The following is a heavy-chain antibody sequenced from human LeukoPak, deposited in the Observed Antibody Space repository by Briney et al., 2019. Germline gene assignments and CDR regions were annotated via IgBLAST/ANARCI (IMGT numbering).Heavy chain of an antibody. CDR3: ARDYWTSGSYSNYYGMDV. CDR2: IYTSGST. Sequence: PSETLSLTCTVSGGSISSYYWSWIRQPAGKGLEWIGRIYTSGSTNYNPSLKSRVTMSVDTSKNQFSLKLSSVTAADTAVYYCARDYWTSGSYSNYYGMDVWGQGTTVTVSS. J-gene: IGHJ6*02. D-gene: IGHD1-26*01. V-gene: IGHV4-4*07. CDR1: GGSISSYY.